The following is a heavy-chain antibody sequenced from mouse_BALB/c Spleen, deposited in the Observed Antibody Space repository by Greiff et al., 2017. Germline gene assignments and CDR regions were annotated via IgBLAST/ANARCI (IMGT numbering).Heavy chain of an antibody. CDR3: ARGGKSFSFMDY. Sequence: QVQLQQSGAELAKPGASVKMSCKASGYTFTSYWMHWVKQRPGQGLEWIGYINPSTGYTEYNQKFKDKATLTADKSSSTAYMQLSSLTSEDSAVYYCARGGKSFSFMDYWGQGTSVTVSS. J-gene: IGHJ4*01. D-gene: IGHD1-2*01. CDR2: INPSTGYT. CDR1: GYTFTSYW. V-gene: IGHV1-7*01.